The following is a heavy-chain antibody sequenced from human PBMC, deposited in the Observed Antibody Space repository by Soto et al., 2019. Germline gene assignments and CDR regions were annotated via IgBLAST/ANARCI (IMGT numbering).Heavy chain of an antibody. D-gene: IGHD2-15*01. Sequence: DVQLLESGGGLVQPEGSLRLSCAASGFTFSSYAMGWVRQGPGKGLEWVAVVSIGGSTHYADSVRGRFTISSDNSKNTLSLQMNSLTAEDTAVYFCAKRRGAGGHFDYWGQGARVTVSS. CDR3: AKRRGAGGHFDY. J-gene: IGHJ4*02. CDR1: GFTFSSYA. CDR2: VSIGGST. V-gene: IGHV3-23*01.